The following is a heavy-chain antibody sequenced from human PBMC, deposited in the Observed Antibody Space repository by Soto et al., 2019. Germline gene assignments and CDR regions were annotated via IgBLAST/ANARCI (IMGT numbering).Heavy chain of an antibody. CDR2: IRSKSDGGTA. D-gene: IGHD3-16*01. V-gene: IGHV3-15*01. CDR1: GFTFRYAW. J-gene: IGHJ4*02. CDR3: STETADYVSMEPY. Sequence: GSLRLSCAASGFTFRYAWMSWVRQAPGKGLEWVARIRSKSDGGTADYPAPVKGRFTISRDDSKNTLYLQMNSLKTEDTAVYYCSTETADYVSMEPYWGQGTLVTVSS.